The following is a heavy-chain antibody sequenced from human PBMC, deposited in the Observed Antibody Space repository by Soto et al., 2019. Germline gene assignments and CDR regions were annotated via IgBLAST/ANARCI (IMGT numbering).Heavy chain of an antibody. CDR1: GFTFSSYA. Sequence: TGGSLRLSCAASGFTFSSYAMSWVRQAPGKGLEWVSAISGSGGSTYYADSVKGRFTISRDNSKNTLYLQMNSLRAEDTAVYYCAKVQSAGYYFDYWGQGTLVTVSS. CDR3: AKVQSAGYYFDY. CDR2: ISGSGGST. V-gene: IGHV3-23*01. J-gene: IGHJ4*02.